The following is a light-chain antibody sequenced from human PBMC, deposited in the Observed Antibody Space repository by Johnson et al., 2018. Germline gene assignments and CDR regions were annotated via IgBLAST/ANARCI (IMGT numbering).Light chain of an antibody. V-gene: IGLV1-51*02. CDR2: ENN. J-gene: IGLJ1*01. CDR3: GTWDSSLSAWNC. CDR1: SSNIGNNY. Sequence: QSVLTQPPSVSAAPGQKVTISCSGSSSNIGNNYVSWYQQLPGTAPKLLIYENNKRPSGIPDRFSGSKSGTSATLGITGLQTGDEADYYCGTWDSSLSAWNCFGTWTKVPVL.